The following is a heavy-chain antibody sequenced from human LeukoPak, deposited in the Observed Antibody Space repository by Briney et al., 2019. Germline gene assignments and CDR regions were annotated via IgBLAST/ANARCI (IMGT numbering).Heavy chain of an antibody. CDR3: AKDHPAYSSSWYFDY. D-gene: IGHD6-13*01. CDR2: ISGSGGST. V-gene: IGHV3-23*01. Sequence: GGSLRLSCAASGFTFSSYAMSWVRQAPGKGLEWVSAISGSGGSTYYADSVKGRFTISRDNSKNTLYLQMNSLRAEDTAVYYCAKDHPAYSSSWYFDYWSQGTLVTVSS. J-gene: IGHJ4*02. CDR1: GFTFSSYA.